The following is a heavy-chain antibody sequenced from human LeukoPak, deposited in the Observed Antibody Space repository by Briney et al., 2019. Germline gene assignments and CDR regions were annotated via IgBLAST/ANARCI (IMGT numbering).Heavy chain of an antibody. D-gene: IGHD5-18*01. V-gene: IGHV3-11*05. CDR2: ISSSSSYT. Sequence: PGGSLRLSCAASGFTFSDYYMSWIRQAPGKGLEWVSYISSSSSYTNYADSVKGRFTISRDNAKNSLYLQMNSLRAEDTAVYYCARAKRYSYVDCWGQGTLVTVSS. CDR1: GFTFSDYY. CDR3: ARAKRYSYVDC. J-gene: IGHJ4*02.